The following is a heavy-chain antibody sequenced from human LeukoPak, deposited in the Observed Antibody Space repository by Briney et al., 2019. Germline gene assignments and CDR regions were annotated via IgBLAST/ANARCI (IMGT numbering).Heavy chain of an antibody. V-gene: IGHV3-66*01. D-gene: IGHD4/OR15-4a*01. CDR3: ARGARGAYFDF. J-gene: IGHJ4*02. CDR2: IYGADTI. CDR1: GFTVSSSH. Sequence: PGGSLRLSCAASGFTVSSSHMSWVRQVPGKGLEWVSCIYGADTIYYADFVKDRFTISRDSNRNILYLQMNSLRAEDTAVYYCARGARGAYFDFWGQGTLVTVSS.